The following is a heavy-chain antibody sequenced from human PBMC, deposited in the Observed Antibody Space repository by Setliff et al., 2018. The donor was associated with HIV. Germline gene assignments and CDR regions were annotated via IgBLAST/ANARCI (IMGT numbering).Heavy chain of an antibody. CDR1: GFTFSGSP. J-gene: IGHJ4*02. CDR2: IKDRTDNYAT. CDR3: TRPQYIYENGGSDY. Sequence: GGSLRLSCAASGFTFSGSPIHWVRQASGKGLEWLGRIKDRTDNYATAFAASVKGRFTIFRDDSANTAYLQINSLEIEDTAVYYCTRPQYIYENGGSDYWGQGTLVTVSS. V-gene: IGHV3-73*01. D-gene: IGHD3-22*01.